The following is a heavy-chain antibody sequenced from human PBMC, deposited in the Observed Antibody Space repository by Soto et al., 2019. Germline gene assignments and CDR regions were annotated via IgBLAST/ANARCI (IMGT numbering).Heavy chain of an antibody. CDR2: LNWNGAST. CDR3: VRRGFPSSSWDGYYYGMDV. J-gene: IGHJ6*02. V-gene: IGHV3-20*04. D-gene: IGHD6-13*01. Sequence: LRLSCAASEFTFHDFAMSWVRQAPGKGLEWVSGLNWNGASTGYADSVKGRFIISRDNAKNSLYLQMNSLRAEDTALYYCVRRGFPSSSWDGYYYGMDVWGQGTTVTAP. CDR1: EFTFHDFA.